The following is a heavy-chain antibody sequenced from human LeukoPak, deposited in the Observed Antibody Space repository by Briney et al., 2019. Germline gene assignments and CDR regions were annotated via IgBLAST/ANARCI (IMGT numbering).Heavy chain of an antibody. CDR1: GYTFTSYY. V-gene: IGHV1-8*02. CDR3: ARHFGTADNFDY. CDR2: MHPDTGDT. Sequence: ASVKVSCKASGYTFTSYYMHWVRQAPGQALEWMGWMHPDTGDTGYAQKFQGRVIMTRDTSISTAYMELSSLRPDDTAVYYCARHFGTADNFDYWGQGTLLIVSS. D-gene: IGHD2-21*02. J-gene: IGHJ4*02.